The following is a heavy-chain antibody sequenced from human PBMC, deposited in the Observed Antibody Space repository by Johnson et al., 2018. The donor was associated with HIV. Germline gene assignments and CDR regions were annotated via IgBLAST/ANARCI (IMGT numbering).Heavy chain of an antibody. J-gene: IGHJ3*02. CDR3: AREDSAFDI. CDR1: GFSVSNNY. CDR2: IYSGGST. V-gene: IGHV3-66*01. Sequence: VQLVESGGGLVQPGGSLRLSCGASGFSVSNNYMNWVRQAPGKGLEWVSVIYSGGSTYYADSVKGRFTISRDNSKNTLYLQMNSLRAEDTAVYYCAREDSAFDIWGQGTMVTVSS.